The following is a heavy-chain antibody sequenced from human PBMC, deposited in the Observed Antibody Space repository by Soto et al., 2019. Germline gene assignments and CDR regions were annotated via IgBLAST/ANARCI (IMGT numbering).Heavy chain of an antibody. D-gene: IGHD3-3*02. CDR3: ARDIPFLDPFDY. Sequence: GGSLRLSCAASGFTFSSYSMNWVRQAPGKGLEWVSSISSSSSYIYYADSVKGRFTISRDNAKNSLYLQMNSLRAEDTAVYYCARDIPFLDPFDYWGQGTLVTVSS. V-gene: IGHV3-21*01. CDR2: ISSSSSYI. CDR1: GFTFSSYS. J-gene: IGHJ4*02.